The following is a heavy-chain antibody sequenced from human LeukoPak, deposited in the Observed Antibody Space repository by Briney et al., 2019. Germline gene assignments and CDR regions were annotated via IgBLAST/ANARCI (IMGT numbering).Heavy chain of an antibody. V-gene: IGHV3-33*01. D-gene: IGHD2-2*02. CDR2: IWYDGSNK. J-gene: IGHJ6*02. Sequence: GGSLRLSCAASGFTFSSYGMHWVRQAPGKGLEWVAVIWYDGSNKYYADSVKGRFTISRDNSKNTLYLQMNSLRAEDTAVYYCARDPYCSSTGCYNLYYYGMDVWGQGTTVTVSS. CDR3: ARDPYCSSTGCYNLYYYGMDV. CDR1: GFTFSSYG.